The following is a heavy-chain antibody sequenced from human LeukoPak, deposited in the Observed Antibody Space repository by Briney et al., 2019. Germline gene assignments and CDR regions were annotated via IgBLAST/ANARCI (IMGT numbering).Heavy chain of an antibody. CDR3: ARARAMVRGVIIRPPFDY. Sequence: ASVKVSCKASGYTFTSYDINWVRQATGQGLEWMGWMNPNSGNTGYAQKFQGRVTMTRNTSISTAYMELSSLRSEDTAGYYCARARAMVRGVIIRPPFDYWGQGTLVTVSS. V-gene: IGHV1-8*01. CDR1: GYTFTSYD. J-gene: IGHJ4*02. CDR2: MNPNSGNT. D-gene: IGHD3-10*01.